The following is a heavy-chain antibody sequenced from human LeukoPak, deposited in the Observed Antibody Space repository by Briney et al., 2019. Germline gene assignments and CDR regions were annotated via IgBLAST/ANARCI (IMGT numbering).Heavy chain of an antibody. CDR1: GFTFSSYA. CDR3: AKPIVATMDAFDI. J-gene: IGHJ3*02. Sequence: GGSLRLSCAASGFTFSSYAMHWVRQAPGKGLEWVAVISYDGSNKYYADSVKGRFTISRDNSKNTLYLQMNSLRAEDTAVYYCAKPIVATMDAFDIWGQGTMVTVSS. CDR2: ISYDGSNK. D-gene: IGHD5-12*01. V-gene: IGHV3-30-3*02.